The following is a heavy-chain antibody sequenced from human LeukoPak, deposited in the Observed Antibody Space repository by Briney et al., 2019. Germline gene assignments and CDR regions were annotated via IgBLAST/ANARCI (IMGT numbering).Heavy chain of an antibody. CDR1: GFNFNTYA. D-gene: IGHD2-21*02. V-gene: IGHV3-23*01. CDR2: IGSDGGGI. Sequence: GGSLRLSCAASGFNFNTYAMTWVRQAPGKGLEWVSVIGSDGGGIQYADSVKGQFSISRDNSKNTLYLQMNSLRTEDTAIYYCAKYAPPTTVVTRFFDSWGQGSLVSVSS. CDR3: AKYAPPTTVVTRFFDS. J-gene: IGHJ4*02.